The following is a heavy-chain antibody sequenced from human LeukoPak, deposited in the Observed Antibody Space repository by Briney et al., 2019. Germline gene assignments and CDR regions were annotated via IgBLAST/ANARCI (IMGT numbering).Heavy chain of an antibody. J-gene: IGHJ6*03. CDR2: IYNSGIT. CDR3: ARDQLPAGAPGYYMDV. CDR1: GGSVSSHF. V-gene: IGHV4-59*02. D-gene: IGHD2-2*01. Sequence: SETLSLTCTVSGGSVSSHFWSWIRQPPGKGLEWIGYIYNSGITNYNPSLKSRVTMSVDTSKNQFSLMLRSVTAADTAVYYCARDQLPAGAPGYYMDVWGKGTTVTVPS.